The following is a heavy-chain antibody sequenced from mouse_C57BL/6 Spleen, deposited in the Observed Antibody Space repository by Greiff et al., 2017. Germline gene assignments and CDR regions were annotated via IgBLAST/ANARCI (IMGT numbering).Heavy chain of an antibody. Sequence: VQLQQPGAELVRPGTSVKLSCKASGYTFTSYWMHWVKQRPGQGLEWIGVIDPSDSYTNYNQKFKGKATLTVDTSSSTAYMQLSSLTSEDSAVYYCARSVYYGSLYYYAMDYWGQGTSVTVSS. V-gene: IGHV1-59*01. D-gene: IGHD1-1*01. CDR1: GYTFTSYW. CDR3: ARSVYYGSLYYYAMDY. J-gene: IGHJ4*01. CDR2: IDPSDSYT.